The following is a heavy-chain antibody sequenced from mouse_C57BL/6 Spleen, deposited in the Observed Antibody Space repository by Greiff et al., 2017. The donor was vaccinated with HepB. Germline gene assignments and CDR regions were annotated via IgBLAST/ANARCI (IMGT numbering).Heavy chain of an antibody. V-gene: IGHV1-61*01. D-gene: IGHD2-3*01. Sequence: QVQLQQSGAELVRPGSSVKLSCKASGYTFTSYWMDWVKQRPGQGLEWIGNIYPSDSETHYNQKFKDKATLTVDKSSSTAYMQLSSLTSEDSAVYYCARSSDGYPAWFAYWGQGTLVTVSA. CDR3: ARSSDGYPAWFAY. J-gene: IGHJ3*01. CDR2: IYPSDSET. CDR1: GYTFTSYW.